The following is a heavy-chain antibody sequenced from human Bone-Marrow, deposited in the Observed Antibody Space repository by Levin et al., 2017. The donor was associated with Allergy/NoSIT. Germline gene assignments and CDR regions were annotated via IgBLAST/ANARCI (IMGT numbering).Heavy chain of an antibody. Sequence: PVASVKVSCAVSGFTVSNNYMSWVRQAPGAGLEWVSLIYSVGTTYYADSVKGRFTISRDNSRNTLYLQMNSLRAEDTAVYYCTGGPSGVRGWGQGTLVTVSS. D-gene: IGHD3-16*01. V-gene: IGHV3-53*01. CDR3: TGGPSGVRG. CDR2: IYSVGTT. J-gene: IGHJ4*02. CDR1: GFTVSNNY.